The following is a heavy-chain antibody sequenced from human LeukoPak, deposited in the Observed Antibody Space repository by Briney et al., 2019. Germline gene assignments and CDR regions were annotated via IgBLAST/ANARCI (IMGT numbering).Heavy chain of an antibody. CDR1: GFTFSSYA. J-gene: IGHJ4*02. V-gene: IGHV3-23*01. CDR3: AKHSSSIAARPVDY. Sequence: GGSRRLSCADSGFTFSSYAMSWVRQAPGKGLEWVSAISGSGGSTYYADSVKGRFTISRDNSKNTLYLQMNSLRAEDTAVYYCAKHSSSIAARPVDYWGQGTLVTVSS. D-gene: IGHD6-6*01. CDR2: ISGSGGST.